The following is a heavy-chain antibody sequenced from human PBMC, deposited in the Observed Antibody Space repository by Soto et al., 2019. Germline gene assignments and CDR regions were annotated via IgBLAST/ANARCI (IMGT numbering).Heavy chain of an antibody. CDR2: IYHSGST. D-gene: IGHD3-22*01. J-gene: IGHJ4*02. CDR1: GYSMGSSNW. V-gene: IGHV4-4*02. Sequence: SETLSLTCAVSGYSMGSSNWWGWVRQAPGKGLEWIGEIYHSGSTNYNPSLKSRVTISVDKSKNQFSLKLSSVTAADTAVYYCAVDYYDSSGYYYGYWGQGTLVTVSS. CDR3: AVDYYDSSGYYYGY.